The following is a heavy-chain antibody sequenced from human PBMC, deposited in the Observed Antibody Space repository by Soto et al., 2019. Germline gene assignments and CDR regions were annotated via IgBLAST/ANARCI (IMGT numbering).Heavy chain of an antibody. Sequence: QVQLVESGGGVVQPGTSLRLSCAASGFTFSNYAVHWVRQAPGKGLEWVALISYDGNNKYSGGSVKGRFTISRDNSKNTLYLQMNSLTPEDTAVYYCARDARTTVTERGVWYFDLWGRGTLVTVSS. J-gene: IGHJ2*01. CDR1: GFTFSNYA. CDR2: ISYDGNNK. D-gene: IGHD4-17*01. V-gene: IGHV3-30-3*01. CDR3: ARDARTTVTERGVWYFDL.